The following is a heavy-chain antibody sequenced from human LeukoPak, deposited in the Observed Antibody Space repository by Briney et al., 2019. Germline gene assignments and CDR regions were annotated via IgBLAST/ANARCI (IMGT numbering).Heavy chain of an antibody. J-gene: IGHJ4*02. CDR1: GGSISSGGYY. V-gene: IGHV4-31*03. CDR3: ARDPGIAAPFND. Sequence: SETLSLTCTVSGGSISSGGYYWSWIRQHPGKGLEWIGYIYYSGSTYYNPSLKSRVTISVDTSKNQFSLKLSSVTAADTAVYYCARDPGIAAPFNDWGQGTLVTVSS. CDR2: IYYSGST. D-gene: IGHD6-13*01.